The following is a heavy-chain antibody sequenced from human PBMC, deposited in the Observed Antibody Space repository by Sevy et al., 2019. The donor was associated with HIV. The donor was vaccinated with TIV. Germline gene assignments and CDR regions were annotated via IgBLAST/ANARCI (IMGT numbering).Heavy chain of an antibody. D-gene: IGHD5-18*01. CDR1: GFTFSSYA. Sequence: GGSLRLSCAASGFTFSSYAMSWVRQAPGKGLEWVSGISGSGGSTYYADSVKGRFTISRDNSKNTLYLQMNSLRAEDTAVYYCAKDLARGYRYGQGVLFDYWGQGTLVTVSS. CDR2: ISGSGGST. V-gene: IGHV3-23*01. J-gene: IGHJ4*02. CDR3: AKDLARGYRYGQGVLFDY.